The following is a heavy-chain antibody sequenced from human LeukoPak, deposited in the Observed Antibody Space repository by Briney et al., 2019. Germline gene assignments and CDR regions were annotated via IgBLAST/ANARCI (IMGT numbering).Heavy chain of an antibody. CDR2: LYNTETT. CDR1: GVSISRSSYY. D-gene: IGHD1-14*01. Sequence: SETLSPTCSVSGVSISRSSYYWGWIRQRPGKGLEWIGSLYNTETTYYNPSLQSRVTISVDTSKNQLSLKLSSVTAADTAVYYCARHPTLTSGGNFDYWGQGTLVTVSS. CDR3: ARHPTLTSGGNFDY. V-gene: IGHV4-39*01. J-gene: IGHJ4*02.